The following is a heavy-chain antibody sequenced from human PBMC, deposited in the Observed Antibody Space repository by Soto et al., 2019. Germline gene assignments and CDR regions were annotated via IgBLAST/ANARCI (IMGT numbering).Heavy chain of an antibody. Sequence: EVQLVESGGGLVRPGGSLRLSCAASGFSFSDHYMDWVRQAPGKGLEWVGRTRNKAYSFTTEYAPALKGRFTISRDDSEDSLYLQMNSLKTEDTALYYCVTSLPSSTWSGFDSWGQGTLFTVSP. CDR1: GFSFSDHY. V-gene: IGHV3-72*01. D-gene: IGHD6-6*01. CDR2: TRNKAYSFTT. J-gene: IGHJ4*02. CDR3: VTSLPSSTWSGFDS.